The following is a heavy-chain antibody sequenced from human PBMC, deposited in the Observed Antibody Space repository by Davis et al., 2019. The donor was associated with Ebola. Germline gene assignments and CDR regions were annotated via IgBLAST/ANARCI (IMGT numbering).Heavy chain of an antibody. CDR2: IYYGGST. V-gene: IGHV4-39*01. J-gene: IGHJ4*02. Sequence: MPSETLSLTCTVSGDSISSSSYSWGWIRQPPGKGLEWIGNIYYGGSTYYNPSLKSRVTISVDTSKNQFSLKLSSVTAADTAVYYCARQAYSNGWYFDYWGQGTLVTVSS. D-gene: IGHD6-19*01. CDR3: ARQAYSNGWYFDY. CDR1: GDSISSSSYS.